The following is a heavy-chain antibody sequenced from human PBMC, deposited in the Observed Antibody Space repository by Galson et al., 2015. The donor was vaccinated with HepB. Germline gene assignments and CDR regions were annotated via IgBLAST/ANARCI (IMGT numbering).Heavy chain of an antibody. V-gene: IGHV3-73*01. J-gene: IGHJ4*02. CDR2: IRTKAKGYAT. Sequence: SLRLSCAASGLSFSDSAMHWVRQPSGKGLQWVGRIRTKAKGYATAYVSSVRGRFTISRDDSTNTSFLQMDSLITEDTAVYFCTSFCSSNSNCYTDYWGQGALVTVSS. D-gene: IGHD2-2*01. CDR1: GLSFSDSA. CDR3: TSFCSSNSNCYTDY.